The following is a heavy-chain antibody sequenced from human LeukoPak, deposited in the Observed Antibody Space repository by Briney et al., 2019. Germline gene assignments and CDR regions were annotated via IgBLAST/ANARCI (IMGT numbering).Heavy chain of an antibody. J-gene: IGHJ6*03. CDR1: GFTFSSYE. CDR3: ARDSRKGGDSPSATYYYYYMDV. D-gene: IGHD4-17*01. CDR2: ISSSGSTI. V-gene: IGHV3-48*03. Sequence: PGGSLRLSCAASGFTFSSYEMNWVRQDPGKGLEWVSYISSSGSTIYYADSVKGRFTISRDNAKNSLYLQMNSLRAEDTAVYYCARDSRKGGDSPSATYYYYYMDVWGKGTAVTISS.